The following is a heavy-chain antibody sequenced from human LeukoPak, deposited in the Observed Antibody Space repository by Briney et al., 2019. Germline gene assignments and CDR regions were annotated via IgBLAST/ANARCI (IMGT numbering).Heavy chain of an antibody. Sequence: SETLSLTCTVSGASISGSGYYWDWIRKPPGKSLEWIGSIYSSGSTYYNASLQSRVTISIETSKNQISLRLNSVTAADTAMYYCAKSGGYGLIDYWGQGTLVTVSS. CDR3: AKSGGYGLIDY. CDR2: IYSSGST. D-gene: IGHD1-26*01. V-gene: IGHV4-39*01. J-gene: IGHJ4*02. CDR1: GASISGSGYY.